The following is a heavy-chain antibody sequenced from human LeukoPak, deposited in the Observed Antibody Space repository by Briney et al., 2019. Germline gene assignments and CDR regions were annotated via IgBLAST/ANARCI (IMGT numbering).Heavy chain of an antibody. J-gene: IGHJ4*02. Sequence: GGSLRLSCAASGLTFSSYAMSWVRQAPGKGLEWVAVISFDGASKYYADSVEGRFTISRDNSKNTLYLQMNSLRAEDTAVYYCARAPPVSGYQVFDYWGQGTLVTVSS. CDR1: GLTFSSYA. V-gene: IGHV3-30-3*01. CDR2: ISFDGASK. D-gene: IGHD3-22*01. CDR3: ARAPPVSGYQVFDY.